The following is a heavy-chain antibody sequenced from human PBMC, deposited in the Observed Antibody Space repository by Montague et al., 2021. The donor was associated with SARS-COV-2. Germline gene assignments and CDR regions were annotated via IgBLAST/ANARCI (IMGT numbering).Heavy chain of an antibody. D-gene: IGHD3-22*01. CDR3: AGEGYYDSSGYPLSY. V-gene: IGHV3-48*03. CDR1: GFTFSSYE. J-gene: IGHJ4*02. Sequence: SLRLSCAASGFTFSSYEMNWVRQAPGKGLEWVSYISSSGSSIYYADSVKGRFTISRDNAKNSLYLQMNSLRAEDTAVYYCAGEGYYDSSGYPLSYWGQGTLVTVSS. CDR2: ISSSGSSI.